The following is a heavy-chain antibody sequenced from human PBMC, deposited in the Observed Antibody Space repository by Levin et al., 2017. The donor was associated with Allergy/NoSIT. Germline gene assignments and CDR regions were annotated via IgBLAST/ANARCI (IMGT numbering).Heavy chain of an antibody. J-gene: IGHJ3*02. CDR1: GFTFSTYD. V-gene: IGHV3-13*04. CDR3: ARDLGENVFDI. Sequence: GGSLRLSCAASGFTFSTYDMHWVRQGIGKGLEWVSAIGTAGKTYYPDSVKGRFTISRENAKNSLYLQMNSLRPGDTAMYYCARDLGENVFDIWGQGTMVTVSS. CDR2: IGTAGKT.